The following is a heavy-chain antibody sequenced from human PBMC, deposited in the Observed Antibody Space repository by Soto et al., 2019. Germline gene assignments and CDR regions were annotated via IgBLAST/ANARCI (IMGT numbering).Heavy chain of an antibody. Sequence: PSESLSLTCAVYGGSFSGYYWSWIRQPPGKGLEWIGEINHSGSTNYNPSLKSRVTISVDTSKNQFSLKLSSVTAPDTAVYYCGRGLKFHYVRAFWGKGTTVTVTP. J-gene: IGHJ6*04. V-gene: IGHV4-34*01. CDR2: INHSGST. CDR3: GRGLKFHYVRAF. CDR1: GGSFSGYY.